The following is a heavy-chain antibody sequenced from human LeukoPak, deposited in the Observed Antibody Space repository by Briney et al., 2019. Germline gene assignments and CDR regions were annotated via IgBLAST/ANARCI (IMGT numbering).Heavy chain of an antibody. CDR3: ARLDYSVYYFS. D-gene: IGHD3-22*01. CDR1: GGSLSSSNW. CDR2: IYHSGST. J-gene: IGHJ4*02. Sequence: SETLSLTCAVSGGSLSSSNWWSWVRQPPGKGLEGIGEIYHSGSTNYNPSLKSRVTISVDNSKNQFSLKLSSVTSANTAVYYCARLDYSVYYFSWGQGTLVTVSS. V-gene: IGHV4-4*02.